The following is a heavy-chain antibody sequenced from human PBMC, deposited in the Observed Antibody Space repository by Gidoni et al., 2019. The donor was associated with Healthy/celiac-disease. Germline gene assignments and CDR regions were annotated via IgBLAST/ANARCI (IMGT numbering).Heavy chain of an antibody. V-gene: IGHV1-2*02. Sequence: QVQLVQSGAEVKKPGASVKVSCKASGYTFTGSYMHWVRQAPGQGLEWMGWINPNSGGTNYAQKFQGRVTMTRDTSISTAYMELSRLRSDDTAVYYCARDVDPYDSRKVVIRGASWFDPWGQGTLVTVSS. CDR1: GYTFTGSY. CDR2: INPNSGGT. D-gene: IGHD3-22*01. J-gene: IGHJ5*02. CDR3: ARDVDPYDSRKVVIRGASWFDP.